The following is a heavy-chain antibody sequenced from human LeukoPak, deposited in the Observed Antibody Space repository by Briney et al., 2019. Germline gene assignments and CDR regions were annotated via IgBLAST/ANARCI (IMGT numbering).Heavy chain of an antibody. CDR1: GFSLSTSGMC. CDR3: ARVTTIFGVVHGWTYYYYMDV. J-gene: IGHJ6*03. Sequence: SGPALVKPTQTLTLTCTFSGFSLSTSGMCVSWIRQPPGKALEWLARIDWDDDKYYSTSLKTRLTISKDTSKNQVVLTMTNMDPVDTATYYCARVTTIFGVVHGWTYYYYMDVWGKGTTVTVSS. V-gene: IGHV2-70*11. CDR2: IDWDDDK. D-gene: IGHD3-3*01.